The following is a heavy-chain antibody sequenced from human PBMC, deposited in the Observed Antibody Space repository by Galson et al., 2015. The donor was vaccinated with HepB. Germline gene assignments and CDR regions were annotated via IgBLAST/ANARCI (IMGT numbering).Heavy chain of an antibody. CDR2: ISWNSGSI. V-gene: IGHV3-9*01. J-gene: IGHJ6*03. CDR3: AKGSHYYYVDV. Sequence: CAASGFSFNDHTMHWVRQAPGKGLEWVSGISWNSGSIDYADSVKGRFTISRDNAKNSLYLQMNSLRPEDTALYYCAKGSHYYYVDVWGKGTTVTVSS. CDR1: GFSFNDHT.